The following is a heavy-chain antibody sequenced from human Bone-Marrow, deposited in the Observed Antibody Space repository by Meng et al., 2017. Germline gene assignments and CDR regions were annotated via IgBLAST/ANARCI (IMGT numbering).Heavy chain of an antibody. J-gene: IGHJ4*02. CDR3: ARDEDISAAGYLLGDF. CDR1: GYTFAAYW. CDR2: IDPKSDNT. D-gene: IGHD6-13*01. Sequence: QFGPEGKRPGAQGKVSCKASGYTFAAYWIQWVRQAPGQGLEWMGRIDPKSDNTHYAQKFQGRVTMTRDTSISTAYMELSGLRSDDTAVYYCARDEDISAAGYLLGDFWGQGTLVTVSS. V-gene: IGHV1-2*06.